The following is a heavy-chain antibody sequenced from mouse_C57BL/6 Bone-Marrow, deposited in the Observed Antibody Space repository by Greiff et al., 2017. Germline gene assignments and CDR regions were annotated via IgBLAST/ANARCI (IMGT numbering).Heavy chain of an antibody. V-gene: IGHV14-4*01. Sequence: EVQLQQSGAELVRPGASVKLSCTASCFNIKDDYMHWVKQRPEQGLEWIGWIDPENGDTEYASKFQGKATITADTSSNTAYLQLSSLTSEDTAVYYCTTGNFDYWGQGTTLTVSS. CDR2: IDPENGDT. CDR1: CFNIKDDY. J-gene: IGHJ2*01. CDR3: TTGNFDY.